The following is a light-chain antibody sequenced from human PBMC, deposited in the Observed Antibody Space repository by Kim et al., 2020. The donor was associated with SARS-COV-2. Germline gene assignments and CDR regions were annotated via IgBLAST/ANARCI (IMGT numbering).Light chain of an antibody. Sequence: SLAPGQTASITSSGDKLGDKYACWYQQKPGQSPVLVIYQDSKRPSGIPERFSGSNSGNTATLTISGTQAMDEADYYCQAWDSSTAVFGGGTQLTVL. CDR2: QDS. J-gene: IGLJ3*02. CDR1: KLGDKY. V-gene: IGLV3-1*01. CDR3: QAWDSSTAV.